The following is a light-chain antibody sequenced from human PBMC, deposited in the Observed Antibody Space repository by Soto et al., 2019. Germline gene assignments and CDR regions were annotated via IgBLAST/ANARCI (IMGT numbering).Light chain of an antibody. J-gene: IGKJ1*01. CDR1: QSIGSY. CDR2: LSS. CDR3: QQTYTTPVT. V-gene: IGKV1-39*01. Sequence: DIQMTQSPSSLSASVGGRVTITCRASQSIGSYLSWSQQKPGKAPKLLIYLSSTLQSGVPSRFSGSGSGTDFTLTISSLQPEDFATYYCQQTYTTPVTFGQGTKVEVK.